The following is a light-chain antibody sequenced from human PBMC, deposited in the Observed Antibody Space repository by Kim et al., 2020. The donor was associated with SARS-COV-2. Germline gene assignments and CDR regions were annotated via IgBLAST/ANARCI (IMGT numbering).Light chain of an antibody. V-gene: IGLV3-21*01. CDR2: YDT. J-gene: IGLJ2*01. Sequence: APAETARISCGGNNMGSKSVNWYQEKPGQAPVLVIYYDTNRPSGIPERFSASNSGNTASLTISRVEAGDEADYYCQVWDTGSAHVVFGGGTQLTVL. CDR1: NMGSKS. CDR3: QVWDTGSAHVV.